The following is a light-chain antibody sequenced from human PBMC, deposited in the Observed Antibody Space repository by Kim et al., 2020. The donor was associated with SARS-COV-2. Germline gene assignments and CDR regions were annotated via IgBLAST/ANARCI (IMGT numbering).Light chain of an antibody. CDR2: GAS. CDR3: QQYDSSPYT. V-gene: IGKV4-1*01. CDR1: QSVLYTSNNNNY. Sequence: RAHINCRSSQSVLYTSNNNNYLAWYQQKPGQPPKVLLYGASIRHSGVPDRFSGTGSGTDFALTISSLQTEDLAVYYCQQYDSSPYTFGQGTKLEI. J-gene: IGKJ2*01.